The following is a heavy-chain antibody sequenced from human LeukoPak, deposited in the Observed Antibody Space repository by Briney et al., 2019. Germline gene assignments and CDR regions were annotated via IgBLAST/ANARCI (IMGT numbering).Heavy chain of an antibody. CDR2: INPSGGST. D-gene: IGHD5-18*01. CDR1: GYTFTSYY. V-gene: IGHV1-46*01. CDR3: ARDFRSYGPLHPLDY. J-gene: IGHJ4*02. Sequence: ASVKVSCKASGYTFTSYYMHWVRQAPGQGLEWMGIINPSGGSTSYAQKFQGRVTMTRDMSTSTVYMELSSLRSEDTAVYYCARDFRSYGPLHPLDYWGQGTLVTVSS.